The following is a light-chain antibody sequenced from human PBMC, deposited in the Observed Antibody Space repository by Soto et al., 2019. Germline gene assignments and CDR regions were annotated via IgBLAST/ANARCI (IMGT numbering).Light chain of an antibody. CDR2: DAS. J-gene: IGKJ5*01. CDR1: QSMSSW. CDR3: QQYENLPT. Sequence: DIQMTQSLSTLSASVGDRVTSSSRASQSMSSWLGWYQQQPGRAPKLLIYDASNLEAGVPSRFRGSGSGTDFTFTISRLQPEDIATYYCQQYENLPTFGQGTRLEIK. V-gene: IGKV1-33*01.